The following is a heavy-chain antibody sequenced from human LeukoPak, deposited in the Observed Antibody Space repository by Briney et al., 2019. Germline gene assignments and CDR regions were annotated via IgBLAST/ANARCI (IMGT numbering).Heavy chain of an antibody. V-gene: IGHV3-48*04. D-gene: IGHD2-15*01. J-gene: IGHJ6*02. CDR1: GFTFSSYS. Sequence: GGSLRLSCAASGFTFSSYSMNWVRQAPGKGLEWVSYISSSSSTIYYADSVKGRFTISRDNAKNSLYLQMNSLRAEDTAVYYCARGTGGSAYYGMDVWGQGTTVTVSS. CDR2: ISSSSSTI. CDR3: ARGTGGSAYYGMDV.